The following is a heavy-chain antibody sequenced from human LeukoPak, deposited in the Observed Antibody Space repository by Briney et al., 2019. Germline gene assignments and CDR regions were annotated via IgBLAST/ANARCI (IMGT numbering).Heavy chain of an antibody. CDR1: GFTFSRYS. CDR2: ISISSNYK. V-gene: IGHV3-21*01. Sequence: GGSLRLSCAASGFTFSRYSMNWVRQAPGKGLEWVSSISISSNYKYYPDSLKGRFTISRDNAKNSMYLEMNSLSAEDTAVYYCARDSAQRGGNWYYFFYMDVWGKGTTVTISS. D-gene: IGHD3-16*01. CDR3: ARDSAQRGGNWYYFFYMDV. J-gene: IGHJ6*03.